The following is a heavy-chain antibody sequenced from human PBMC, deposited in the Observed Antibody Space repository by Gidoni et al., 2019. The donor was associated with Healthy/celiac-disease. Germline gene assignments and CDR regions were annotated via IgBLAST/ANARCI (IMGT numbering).Heavy chain of an antibody. J-gene: IGHJ6*02. D-gene: IGHD1-7*01. CDR1: GGSISSSNW. V-gene: IGHV4-4*02. CDR3: ARVGLELRTTYYYYGMDV. CDR2: IYHSGST. Sequence: QVQLQESGPGLVKPSGTLSLTCAVSGGSISSSNWWSWVRQPPGKGLELIGEIYHSGSTNYNPSRKSRVTKSVDKSKNQFSLKLSSVTAADTAVYYCARVGLELRTTYYYYGMDVWGQGTTVTVSS.